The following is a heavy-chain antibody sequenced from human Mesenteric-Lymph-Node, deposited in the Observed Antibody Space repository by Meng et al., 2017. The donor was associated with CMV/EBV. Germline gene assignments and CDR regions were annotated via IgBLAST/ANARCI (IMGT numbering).Heavy chain of an antibody. J-gene: IGHJ4*02. CDR2: INPNSGDT. Sequence: ASVKVSCKASGYTVSTFYIHWVRQAPGQGPEWMGWINPNSGDTTYPPQFQGRVTMTRDTSISTAYMELSSLRSDDTAVYYCATSSSGFDFWTDYWGQGTLVTVSS. CDR1: GYTVSTFY. V-gene: IGHV1-2*02. CDR3: ATSSSGFDFWTDY. D-gene: IGHD5-12*01.